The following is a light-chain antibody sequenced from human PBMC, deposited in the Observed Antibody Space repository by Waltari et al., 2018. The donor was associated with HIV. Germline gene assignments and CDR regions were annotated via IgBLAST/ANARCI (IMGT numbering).Light chain of an antibody. CDR3: MIWDSSDGV. J-gene: IGLJ3*02. V-gene: IGLV5-45*02. CDR2: YKSDSDK. CDR1: RCIHVCTYT. Sequence: QAVLTHPSSLSPSPGASSSLTRTLLRCIHVCTYTINCYQLMPGSPPQYLLKYKSDSDKQQGSGVPSRCSGCKDAATNAGILIISGQEEEEEADYYCMIWDSSDGVFGGGTKLTVL.